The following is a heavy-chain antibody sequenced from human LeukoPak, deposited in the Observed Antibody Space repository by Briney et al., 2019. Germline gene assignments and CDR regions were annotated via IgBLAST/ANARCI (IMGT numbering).Heavy chain of an antibody. J-gene: IGHJ3*02. CDR1: GGTFSIYA. CDR2: IIPIFGTA. CDR3: AREPAAMPDAFDI. Sequence: GASVTVSFRASGGTFSIYAISWVRQAPGQGLEWMGGIIPIFGTANYAQKFQGRVTITTDESTSTAYMELSSLRSEDTAVYYCAREPAAMPDAFDIWGQGTMVTVSS. V-gene: IGHV1-69*05. D-gene: IGHD2-2*01.